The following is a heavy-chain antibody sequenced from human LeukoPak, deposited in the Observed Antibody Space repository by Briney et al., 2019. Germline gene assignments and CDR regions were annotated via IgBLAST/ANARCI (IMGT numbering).Heavy chain of an antibody. Sequence: PSETLSLTCSVSGDSISTSSYYWGWIRQPPGKGLEWIGSIFYNGVTYDNPSLKSRVTIAVDSSKNQFSLNMRFVTAADTAVYYCARHEWTLLGLPGTRRDCFNMDVWGEGTTVIVSS. CDR1: GDSISTSSYY. J-gene: IGHJ6*03. V-gene: IGHV4-39*01. D-gene: IGHD2-21*02. CDR2: IFYNGVT. CDR3: ARHEWTLLGLPGTRRDCFNMDV.